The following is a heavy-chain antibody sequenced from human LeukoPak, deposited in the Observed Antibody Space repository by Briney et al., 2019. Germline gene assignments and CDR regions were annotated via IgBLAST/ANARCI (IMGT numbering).Heavy chain of an antibody. CDR3: AKARSGYDFDY. J-gene: IGHJ4*02. D-gene: IGHD5-12*01. V-gene: IGHV3-23*01. Sequence: GGSLRLSCAASGFTFSSYGMSWVRHAPGKGLECASGISGSAGSTYYADSVKGRFTISRDNSKNTLYLQMSSLRAEDTAVYHCAKARSGYDFDYWGQGTLVTVSS. CDR1: GFTFSSYG. CDR2: ISGSAGST.